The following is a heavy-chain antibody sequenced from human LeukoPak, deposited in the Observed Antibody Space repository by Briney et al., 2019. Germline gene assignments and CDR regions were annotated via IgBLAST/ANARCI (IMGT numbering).Heavy chain of an antibody. D-gene: IGHD4-17*01. CDR3: ARGVNGNYGKFDS. CDR1: GFTLSNYW. Sequence: GGSLRLSCAASGFTLSNYWMHWVRQTPGKGLMWVSRIGPDGRTTTYADSVKGRFTISRDSAKNTLYVQTNSLRAEDTAVYYCARGVNGNYGKFDSWGQGTLVTVSS. V-gene: IGHV3-74*03. J-gene: IGHJ4*02. CDR2: IGPDGRTT.